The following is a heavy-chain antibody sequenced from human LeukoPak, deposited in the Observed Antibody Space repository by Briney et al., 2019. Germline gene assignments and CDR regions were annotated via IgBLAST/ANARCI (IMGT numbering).Heavy chain of an antibody. CDR2: IIPIFGTA. Sequence: ASVKVSCKASGGTFSSYAISWVRQAPGQGLEWMGGIIPIFGTANYAQKFQGRVTITADESTSTACMELSSLRSEDTAVYYCARDPPAAAGTDYFDYWGQGTLVTVSS. CDR3: ARDPPAAAGTDYFDY. D-gene: IGHD6-13*01. V-gene: IGHV1-69*01. J-gene: IGHJ4*02. CDR1: GGTFSSYA.